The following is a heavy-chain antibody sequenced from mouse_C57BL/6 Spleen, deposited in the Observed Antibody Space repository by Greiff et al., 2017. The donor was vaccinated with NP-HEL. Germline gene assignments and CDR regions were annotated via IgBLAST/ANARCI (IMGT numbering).Heavy chain of an antibody. V-gene: IGHV1-55*01. D-gene: IGHD1-1*01. CDR2: IYPGSGST. Sequence: VQLQQPGAELVKPGASVKMSCKASGYTFTSYWITWVKQRPGQGLEWIGDIYPGSGSTNYNEKFKSKATLTVDTSSSTAYMQLSSLTSEDSAVYYCARRRDYYGSSPLDYWGQGTTLTVSS. CDR1: GYTFTSYW. J-gene: IGHJ2*01. CDR3: ARRRDYYGSSPLDY.